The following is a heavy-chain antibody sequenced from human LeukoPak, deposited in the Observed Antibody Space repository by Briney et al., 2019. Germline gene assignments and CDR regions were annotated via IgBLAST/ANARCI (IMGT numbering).Heavy chain of an antibody. Sequence: ASVKVSCKASGYTFTAYAIHWVRQAPGQRLEWMGWINTGHGNTKYSQRFQGRVTITRDTSTNTAYMALSSLRFEDTAIYYCARVYRERSYFDYWGQGTLVTVSS. V-gene: IGHV1-3*04. CDR2: INTGHGNT. CDR3: ARVYRERSYFDY. D-gene: IGHD4-11*01. J-gene: IGHJ4*02. CDR1: GYTFTAYA.